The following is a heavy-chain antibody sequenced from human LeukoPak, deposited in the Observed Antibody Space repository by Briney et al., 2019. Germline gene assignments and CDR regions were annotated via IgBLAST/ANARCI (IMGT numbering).Heavy chain of an antibody. CDR3: AKEYCSGGSCAHYYYYYMDV. D-gene: IGHD2-15*01. CDR2: ISYDGSNK. V-gene: IGHV3-30*18. Sequence: GRSLRLSCAASGFTFSSYDMHWVRQAPGKGLEWVAVISYDGSNKYYADSVKGRFTISRDNSKNTLHLQMNSLRAEDTAVYYCAKEYCSGGSCAHYYYYYMDVWGKGTTVTISS. J-gene: IGHJ6*03. CDR1: GFTFSSYD.